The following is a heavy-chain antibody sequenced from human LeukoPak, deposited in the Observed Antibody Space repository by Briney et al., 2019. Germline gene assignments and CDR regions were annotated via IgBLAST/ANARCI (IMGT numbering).Heavy chain of an antibody. CDR1: GFTVSVNG. Sequence: PGGSLRLSCAESGFTVSVNGMHWFRQAPGKELEWVAFILFDGGEKSYADSVKGRFTISRDSSKDTIYLQMNSLRVKDTAMYYCAKDPKPDYTDIWGQGTLVTVSS. CDR2: ILFDGGEK. CDR3: AKDPKPDYTDI. V-gene: IGHV3-30*02. J-gene: IGHJ3*02. D-gene: IGHD4-11*01.